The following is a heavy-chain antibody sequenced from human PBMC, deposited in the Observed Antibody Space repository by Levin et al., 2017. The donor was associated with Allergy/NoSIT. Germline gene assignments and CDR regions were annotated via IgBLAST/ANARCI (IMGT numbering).Heavy chain of an antibody. J-gene: IGHJ4*02. CDR3: ARGGIPAAGYYFDY. Sequence: SVKVSCKASGGTFRTYAINWVRQAPGQGLEWMGRIIPILGIANYALNLQSLVPLTADKSTSTAYMELSSLRSEDTAVYYCARGGIPAAGYYFDYWGQGALVTVSS. D-gene: IGHD6-13*01. V-gene: IGHV1-69*04. CDR1: GGTFRTYA. CDR2: IIPILGIA.